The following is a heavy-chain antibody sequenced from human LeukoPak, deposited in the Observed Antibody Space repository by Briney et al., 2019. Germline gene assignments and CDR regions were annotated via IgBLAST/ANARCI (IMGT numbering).Heavy chain of an antibody. Sequence: GGSLRLSCAASGFTFSSYGMHWVRQAPGKGLEWVAVIWYDGSNKYYADSVKGRFTISRDNSKNTLYLQMNSLRAEDTAPYYCAKSVAIYFYYGLDVWGQGATVTVSS. D-gene: IGHD3-3*01. CDR1: GFTFSSYG. V-gene: IGHV3-33*06. CDR3: AKSVAIYFYYGLDV. J-gene: IGHJ6*02. CDR2: IWYDGSNK.